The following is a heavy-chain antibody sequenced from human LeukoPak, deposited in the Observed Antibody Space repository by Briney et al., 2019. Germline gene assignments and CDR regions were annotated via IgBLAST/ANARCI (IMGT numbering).Heavy chain of an antibody. J-gene: IGHJ4*01. CDR2: ISYDGSNK. Sequence: GGSLRLSCAASGFTFSSYDMSWVRQAPGKGLEWVAVISYDGSNKYYADSVKGRFTISRDNSKNTLYPQMNSLRAEDTAVYYCARDGGWIPLWLITSGFFYYWGQGTLVTVPS. D-gene: IGHD5-18*01. CDR3: ARDGGWIPLWLITSGFFYY. V-gene: IGHV3-30-3*01. CDR1: GFTFSSYD.